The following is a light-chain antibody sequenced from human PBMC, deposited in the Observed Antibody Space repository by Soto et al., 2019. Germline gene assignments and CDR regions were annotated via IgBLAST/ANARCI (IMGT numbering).Light chain of an antibody. V-gene: IGKV1D-12*01. CDR2: AAT. J-gene: IGKJ4*01. Sequence: DIQMTQSPSSLSASVGDRVTITCRASQDINSWLAWYQQKPGKAPKLLMYAATILQSGVPSRFSGSESGTDFSLTISSLQPEDFATYVCQQSYTLPLTFGGGTKVEIK. CDR3: QQSYTLPLT. CDR1: QDINSW.